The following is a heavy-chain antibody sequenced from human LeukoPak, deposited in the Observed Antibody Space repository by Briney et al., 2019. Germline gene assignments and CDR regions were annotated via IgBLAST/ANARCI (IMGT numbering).Heavy chain of an antibody. Sequence: GGPLRLSCAASGFTFSYYYKNWPPQAPGKGLEGGSYISSSGTTIYYADPVKGRYTSCRDNTKNSLYLQMNSLRAEDTAVYYYAKDLGVTTFDYWGQGTLVTASA. CDR3: AKDLGVTTFDY. V-gene: IGHV3-11*01. D-gene: IGHD2-21*02. CDR1: GFTFSYYY. CDR2: ISSSGTTI. J-gene: IGHJ4*02.